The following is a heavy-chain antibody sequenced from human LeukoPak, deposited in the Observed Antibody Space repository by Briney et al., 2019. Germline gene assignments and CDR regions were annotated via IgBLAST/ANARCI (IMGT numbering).Heavy chain of an antibody. V-gene: IGHV4-39*01. CDR2: IYYSGST. J-gene: IGHJ4*02. D-gene: IGHD5-12*01. Sequence: SETLSLTCTVSGGSISSSSYYWGWIRQPPGKGLEWIGSIYYSGSTYYNPSLKSRVTISVDTSKNQFSLKLSSVTAADTAVYYCARLGYSGYDLYYFDYWGQGTLVTVSS. CDR1: GGSISSSSYY. CDR3: ARLGYSGYDLYYFDY.